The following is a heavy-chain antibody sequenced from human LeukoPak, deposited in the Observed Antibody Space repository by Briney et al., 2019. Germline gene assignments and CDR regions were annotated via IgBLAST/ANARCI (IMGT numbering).Heavy chain of an antibody. D-gene: IGHD6-13*01. J-gene: IGHJ4*02. V-gene: IGHV3-23*01. Sequence: GGSLRLSCVGSGFTFRSHAMSWVRQAPEKGLEFVSGIYENGGTTYYADSVKGRFTISRDNSKNMVYLQMNSLRAEDTAVYYCAREGYSSSWGHFDYWGQGTPVTVSS. CDR2: IYENGGTT. CDR3: AREGYSSSWGHFDY. CDR1: GFTFRSHA.